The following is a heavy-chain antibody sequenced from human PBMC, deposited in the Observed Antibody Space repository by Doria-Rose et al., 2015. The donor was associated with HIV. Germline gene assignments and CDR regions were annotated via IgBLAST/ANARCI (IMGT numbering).Heavy chain of an antibody. CDR3: ASQWERSSFDY. V-gene: IGHV1-69*02. D-gene: IGHD1-26*01. J-gene: IGHJ4*02. CDR1: GGTFSSYT. CDR2: IIPILDIV. Sequence: QVQLVQSGPEVKKPGSSVKVSCQASGGTFSSYTISWVRQAPGQGLEWMGRIIPILDIVNYALRFQGRVTITADESTSTAYMELSSLRSEDTAIYYCASQWERSSFDYWGQGTLVTVPS.